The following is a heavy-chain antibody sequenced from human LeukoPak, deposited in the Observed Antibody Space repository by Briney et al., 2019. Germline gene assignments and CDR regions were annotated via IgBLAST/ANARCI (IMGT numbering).Heavy chain of an antibody. V-gene: IGHV3-33*01. CDR2: IWYDGSDK. D-gene: IGHD6-13*01. J-gene: IGHJ4*02. CDR3: ARVFKASYSSSWGKIDY. Sequence: GGSLRLSCAASGFTFSSYGMHWVRQAPGKGLEWVAVIWYDGSDKYYADSVKGRFTISRDNSKNTLYLQMNSLRAEDTAVYYCARVFKASYSSSWGKIDYWGQGTLVTVSS. CDR1: GFTFSSYG.